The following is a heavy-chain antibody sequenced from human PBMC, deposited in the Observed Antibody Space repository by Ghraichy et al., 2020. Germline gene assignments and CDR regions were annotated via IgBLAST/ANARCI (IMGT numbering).Heavy chain of an antibody. CDR1: GDSVSSNRAA. D-gene: IGHD3-22*01. Sequence: SQTLSLTCTISGDSVSSNRAAWNWIRQSPSRGLEWLRRTYYRSKWYHDYAVSVKSRMVINPDTSKSQFSLQLNSVTPEDTAVYYCARVQDSRAEVYYMDVWGQGTTVTVSS. V-gene: IGHV6-1*01. CDR2: TYYRSKWYH. J-gene: IGHJ6*03. CDR3: ARVQDSRAEVYYMDV.